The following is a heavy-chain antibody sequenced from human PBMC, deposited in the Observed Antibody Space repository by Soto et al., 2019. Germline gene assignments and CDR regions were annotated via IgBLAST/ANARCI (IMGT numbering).Heavy chain of an antibody. CDR1: GGSISSGGYY. V-gene: IGHV4-31*03. D-gene: IGHD2-2*01. CDR3: ARGRTEYQPPPGYGMDV. J-gene: IGHJ6*02. CDR2: IYYSGST. Sequence: SETLSLTCTVSGGSISSGGYYWSWIRQHPGKGLEWIGYIYYSGSTYYNPSLKSRVTISVDTSKNQFSLKLSSVTAADTAVYYCARGRTEYQPPPGYGMDVWGQETTVTVSS.